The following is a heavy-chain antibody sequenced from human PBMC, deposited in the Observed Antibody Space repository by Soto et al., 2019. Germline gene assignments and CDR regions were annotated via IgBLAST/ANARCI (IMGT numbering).Heavy chain of an antibody. CDR3: AKRVYDSRGYYAAFDI. D-gene: IGHD3-22*01. CDR1: GFTFSSHA. V-gene: IGHV3-23*01. Sequence: EVQLLVSGGGLVQPGGSLRLSCVASGFTFSSHAMSWVRQAPGKGLEWVSSISDGGGSTYYADSVKGPFTVSRDNSKNTVYLQMNSLRVEDTAVYYCAKRVYDSRGYYAAFDIWGQGTMVTVSS. CDR2: ISDGGGST. J-gene: IGHJ3*02.